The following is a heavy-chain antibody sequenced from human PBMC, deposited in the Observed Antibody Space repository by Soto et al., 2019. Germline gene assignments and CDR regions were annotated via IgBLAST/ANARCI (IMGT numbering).Heavy chain of an antibody. J-gene: IGHJ4*02. Sequence: GGSLRLSCAASGFTCSFCAMNWVRQAPGKGLEWVSSIRGSGGDTYYADSVKGRFTISRDNAKNSLYLQMNSLRDEDTAVYYCARERGSGWTFDYWGQGTLVTVSS. V-gene: IGHV3-23*01. CDR3: ARERGSGWTFDY. CDR1: GFTCSFCA. D-gene: IGHD6-19*01. CDR2: IRGSGGDT.